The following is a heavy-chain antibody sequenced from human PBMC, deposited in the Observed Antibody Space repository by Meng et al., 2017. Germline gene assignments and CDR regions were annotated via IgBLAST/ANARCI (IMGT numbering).Heavy chain of an antibody. V-gene: IGHV2-5*01. Sequence: QLTLKEPGPPLVQPTQTLTLTCTFSGFSLSTSGVGVGWIRQPPGKALEWLALIYWNDDKRHSPSLKSRLTIAKDTSKNQVVLTMTNMDPVDTATYYCAHIPYSSSWYEYFQHWGQGTLVTVSS. J-gene: IGHJ1*01. CDR3: AHIPYSSSWYEYFQH. CDR2: IYWNDDK. D-gene: IGHD6-13*01. CDR1: GFSLSTSGVG.